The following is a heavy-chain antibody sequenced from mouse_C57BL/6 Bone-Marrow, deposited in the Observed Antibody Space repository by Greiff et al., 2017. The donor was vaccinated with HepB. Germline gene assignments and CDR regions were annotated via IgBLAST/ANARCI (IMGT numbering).Heavy chain of an antibody. V-gene: IGHV7-3*01. Sequence: EVKVVESGGGLVQPGGSLSLSCAASGFTFTDYYMSWVRQPPGKALEWLGFIRNKANGYTTEYSASVKGRFTISRDNSQSILYLQMNALRAEDRATYYCARYFGQYDGYSFAYWGQGTLVTVSA. CDR3: ARYFGQYDGYSFAY. CDR2: IRNKANGYTT. J-gene: IGHJ3*01. D-gene: IGHD2-3*01. CDR1: GFTFTDYY.